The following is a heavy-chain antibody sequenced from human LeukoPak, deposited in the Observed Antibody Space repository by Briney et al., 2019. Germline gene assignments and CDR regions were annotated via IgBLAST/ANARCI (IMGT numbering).Heavy chain of an antibody. Sequence: ASVKVSRKASGYTFTSYGISWVRQAPGQGLEWMGWISAYNGNTNYAQKLQGRVIMTTDTSTSTAYMELRSLRSDDTAVYYCARDRGSGSYVNYFDYWGQGTLAAVSS. D-gene: IGHD1-26*01. CDR3: ARDRGSGSYVNYFDY. V-gene: IGHV1-18*01. CDR2: ISAYNGNT. J-gene: IGHJ4*02. CDR1: GYTFTSYG.